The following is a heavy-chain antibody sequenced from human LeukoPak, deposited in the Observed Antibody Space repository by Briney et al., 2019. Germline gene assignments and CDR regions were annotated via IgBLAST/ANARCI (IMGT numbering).Heavy chain of an antibody. J-gene: IGHJ6*03. CDR3: AKAKSSSRDYYYMDV. D-gene: IGHD6-6*01. CDR1: GFAFSDYY. CDR2: ISGSGGST. Sequence: GGSLRLSCAVSGFAFSDYYMSWVRQAPGKGLEWVSAISGSGGSTYYADSVKGRFTISRDNSKNTLYLQMNSLRAEDTAVYYCAKAKSSSRDYYYMDVWGKGTTVTVSS. V-gene: IGHV3-23*01.